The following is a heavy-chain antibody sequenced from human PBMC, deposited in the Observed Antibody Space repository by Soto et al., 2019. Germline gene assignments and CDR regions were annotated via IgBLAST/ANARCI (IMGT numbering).Heavy chain of an antibody. Sequence: GGSLRLSCAASGFTFSSYWMYWVRQAPGKGLVWVSRINSDGSSTSYADSVKGRFTISRDNAKNTLYLQMNSLRAEDTAVYYCTSGQWLAYFDYWGQGTLVTVSS. D-gene: IGHD6-19*01. CDR3: TSGQWLAYFDY. CDR1: GFTFSSYW. CDR2: INSDGSST. J-gene: IGHJ4*02. V-gene: IGHV3-74*01.